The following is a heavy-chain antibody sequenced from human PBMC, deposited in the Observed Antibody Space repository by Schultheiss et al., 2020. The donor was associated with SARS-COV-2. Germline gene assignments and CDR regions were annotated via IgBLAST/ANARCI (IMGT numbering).Heavy chain of an antibody. CDR2: IYYSGST. CDR3: ARNLGYCSTCSWFDP. D-gene: IGHD2-2*01. V-gene: IGHV4-61*08. J-gene: IGHJ5*02. Sequence: SQTLSLTCTVSGGSVSSGGYYWSWIRQPPGKGLEWIGYIYYSGSTNYNPSLKSRVTISVDTSQNQFSLKLRSVTAADTAVYYCARNLGYCSTCSWFDPWGQGTRVTVSS. CDR1: GGSVSSGGYY.